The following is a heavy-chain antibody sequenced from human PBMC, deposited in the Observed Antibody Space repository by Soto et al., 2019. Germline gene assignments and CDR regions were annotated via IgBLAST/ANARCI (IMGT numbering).Heavy chain of an antibody. Sequence: WVSLRLSCAPSGFTSISYAMHWVRQAPGKGLEWVAVISYDGSNKYYADSVKGRFTISRDNSKNTLYLQMNSLRAEDTAVYYCAVYEPIDYWGQGT. J-gene: IGHJ4*02. CDR2: ISYDGSNK. D-gene: IGHD1-20*01. CDR1: GFTSISYA. CDR3: AVYEPIDY. V-gene: IGHV3-30-3*01.